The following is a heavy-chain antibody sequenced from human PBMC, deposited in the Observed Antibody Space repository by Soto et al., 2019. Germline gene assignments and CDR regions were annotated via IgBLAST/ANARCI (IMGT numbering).Heavy chain of an antibody. J-gene: IGHJ4*02. D-gene: IGHD1-1*01. CDR3: ARGRYGDY. CDR2: ISAHNGNT. CDR1: GYGFTTYG. V-gene: IGHV1-18*01. Sequence: QVHLVQSGAEVKKPGASVKVSCKGSGYGFTTYGITWVRQAPGQGLEWMAWISAHNGNTNYAQKLQGRVTVTRHTSTTTAYMELRSRRSDDTAVYYCARGRYGDYWGQGALVTVSS.